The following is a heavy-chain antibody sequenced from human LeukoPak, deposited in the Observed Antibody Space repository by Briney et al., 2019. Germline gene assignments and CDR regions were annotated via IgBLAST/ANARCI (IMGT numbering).Heavy chain of an antibody. J-gene: IGHJ4*02. V-gene: IGHV4-59*01. CDR2: IYYSGST. CDR1: GGSISNYY. Sequence: SETLSLTCTVSGGSISNYYWSWIRQPPGKGLEWIGYIYYSGSTNYNPSLKSRVTISVDTSKNQFSLKLSSVTAADTAVYYCARGSGGHSRGWYEYWGQGTLVTVSS. D-gene: IGHD6-19*01. CDR3: ARGSGGHSRGWYEY.